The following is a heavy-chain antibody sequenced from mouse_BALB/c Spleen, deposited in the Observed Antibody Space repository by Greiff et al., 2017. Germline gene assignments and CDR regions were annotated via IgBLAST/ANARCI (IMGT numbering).Heavy chain of an antibody. CDR1: GYTFTDYN. D-gene: IGHD1-1*01. J-gene: IGHJ4*01. Sequence: VHVKQSGPELVKPGASVKISCKASGYTFTDYNMHWVKQSHGKSLEWIGYIYPYNGGTGYNQKFKSKATLTVDNSSSTAYMELRSLTSEDSAVYYCARCYYYGSSYYAMDYWGQGTSVTVSS. CDR2: IYPYNGGT. CDR3: ARCYYYGSSYYAMDY. V-gene: IGHV1S29*02.